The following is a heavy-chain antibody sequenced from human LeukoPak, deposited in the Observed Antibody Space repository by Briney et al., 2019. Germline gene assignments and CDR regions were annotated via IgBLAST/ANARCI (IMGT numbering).Heavy chain of an antibody. CDR2: IYYSGRT. J-gene: IGHJ4*02. V-gene: IGHV4-39*01. D-gene: IGHD2-2*02. CDR3: AKSWAPGYCSSTTCYNLDY. CDR1: GGSVSTSHYY. Sequence: PSETLPLTCTVSGGSVSTSHYYWGWIRQLPGKGLEWIGYIYYSGRTYYNPSLKSRVTISVDTSKNEFSLKLSSVTAADTAVYYCAKSWAPGYCSSTTCYNLDYWGQGTLVTVSS.